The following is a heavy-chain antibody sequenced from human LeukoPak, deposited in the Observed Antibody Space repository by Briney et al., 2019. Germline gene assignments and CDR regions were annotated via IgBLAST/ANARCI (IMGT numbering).Heavy chain of an antibody. V-gene: IGHV3-33*01. D-gene: IGHD5-18*01. J-gene: IGHJ5*02. Sequence: PGGSLTLSCAASGFTFSSYGMHWVRQAPGKGLEWVAVIWYDGSNKYYADSVKGRFTISRDNSKNTLYLQMNSLRAEDTAVYYCARDAGSYSYGKNWFDPWGQGTLVTVSS. CDR2: IWYDGSNK. CDR3: ARDAGSYSYGKNWFDP. CDR1: GFTFSSYG.